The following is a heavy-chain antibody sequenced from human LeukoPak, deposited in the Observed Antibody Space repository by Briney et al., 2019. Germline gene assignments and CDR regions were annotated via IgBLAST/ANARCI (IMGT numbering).Heavy chain of an antibody. V-gene: IGHV3-23*01. Sequence: TGSGGDTYYADSVKGRFTISRDNSKNTLSLQMNSLRAEDTAVYYCATCSSTKTRPDAFDIWGQGALVTVSS. CDR2: TGSGGDT. J-gene: IGHJ3*02. D-gene: IGHD2-2*01. CDR3: ATCSSTKTRPDAFDI.